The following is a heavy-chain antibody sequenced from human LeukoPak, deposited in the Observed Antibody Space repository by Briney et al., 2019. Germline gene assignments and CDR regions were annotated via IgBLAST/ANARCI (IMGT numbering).Heavy chain of an antibody. CDR2: IYSGGST. J-gene: IGHJ6*02. CDR3: ASESYDFWSGYYLYYYGMDV. D-gene: IGHD3-3*01. Sequence: GGSLRLSCAASGFTVSSNYMSWVRQPPGKGLEWVSVIYSGGSTYYADSVKGRFTISRDNSKNTLYLQMNSLRAEDTAVYYCASESYDFWSGYYLYYYGMDVWGQGTTVTVSS. V-gene: IGHV3-66*01. CDR1: GFTVSSNY.